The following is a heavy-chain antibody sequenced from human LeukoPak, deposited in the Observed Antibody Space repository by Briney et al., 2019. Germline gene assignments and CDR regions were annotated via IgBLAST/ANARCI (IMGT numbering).Heavy chain of an antibody. V-gene: IGHV3-23*01. Sequence: GGSLRLSCAASGFTFSSYAMSRVRQAPGKGLEWVSAISGSGGSTYYADSVKGRFTISRDNSKDTLYLQMNSLRAEDTAVYYCAKAGSDYVWGSYPDYWGQGTLVTVSS. CDR1: GFTFSSYA. J-gene: IGHJ4*02. CDR2: ISGSGGST. D-gene: IGHD3-16*02. CDR3: AKAGSDYVWGSYPDY.